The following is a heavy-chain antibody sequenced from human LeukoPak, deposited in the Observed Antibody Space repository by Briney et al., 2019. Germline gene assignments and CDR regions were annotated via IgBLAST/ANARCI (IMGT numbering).Heavy chain of an antibody. CDR3: ARTRSGWYVGFDC. V-gene: IGHV1-2*02. Sequence: ASVKVSCKASGYTFTGYYMHWVRQAPGQGLEWMGWINPNSGGTNYAQKFQGRVTMTRDTSISTVYMELSRLRSDDTAVYYCARTRSGWYVGFDCWGRGTLAAVSS. J-gene: IGHJ4*02. CDR2: INPNSGGT. CDR1: GYTFTGYY. D-gene: IGHD6-19*01.